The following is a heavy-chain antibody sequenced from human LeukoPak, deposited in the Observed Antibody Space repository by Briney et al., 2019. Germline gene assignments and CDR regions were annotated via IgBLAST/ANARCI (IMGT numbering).Heavy chain of an antibody. V-gene: IGHV3-20*04. CDR1: GFAFADYG. CDR3: ARDGSGWYSDY. J-gene: IGHJ4*02. CDR2: LNGNGGSRT. Sequence: GGSLRLSCAASGFAFADYGMSWVRHAPGKGLEWVSGLNGNGGSRTGYADSVKGRFTISRDNAKNSLYPQMNSLRAEDTALYYCARDGSGWYSDYWGQGTLVTVSS. D-gene: IGHD6-19*01.